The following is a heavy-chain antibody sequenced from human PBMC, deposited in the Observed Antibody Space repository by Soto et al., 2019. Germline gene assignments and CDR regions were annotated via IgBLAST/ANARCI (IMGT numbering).Heavy chain of an antibody. V-gene: IGHV4-31*03. J-gene: IGHJ4*02. CDR3: ARGRGIVATINRSLLFDY. Sequence: QVQLQESGPGLVKPSQTLSLTCTVSGGSISSGGYYWSWIRQHPGKGLEWIGYIYYSGSTYYNPSLKSRVTISVDTSKNQCSLKLSSVTAADTAVYYCARGRGIVATINRSLLFDYWGQGTLVTVSS. CDR1: GGSISSGGYY. CDR2: IYYSGST. D-gene: IGHD5-12*01.